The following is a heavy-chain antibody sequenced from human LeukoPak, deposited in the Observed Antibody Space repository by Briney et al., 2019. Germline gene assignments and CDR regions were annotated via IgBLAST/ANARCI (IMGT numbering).Heavy chain of an antibody. Sequence: PGGSLRLSCAASGFTFSNYAMSWVRQAPGKGLEWVSGISYSDGSTYYADSVKGRFTISRDNSKNTLYLQMNSLRAEDTAVYYCASLYSSSWYSTHYYYYYMDVWGKGTTVTVSS. J-gene: IGHJ6*03. CDR3: ASLYSSSWYSTHYYYYYMDV. V-gene: IGHV3-23*01. CDR2: ISYSDGST. D-gene: IGHD6-13*01. CDR1: GFTFSNYA.